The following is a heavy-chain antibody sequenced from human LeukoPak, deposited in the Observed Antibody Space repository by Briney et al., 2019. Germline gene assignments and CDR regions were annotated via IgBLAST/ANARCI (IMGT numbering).Heavy chain of an antibody. Sequence: KASETLSLTCTVSGGSISSRNYYWGWIRQPPGKGLEWIASIYYSGSTFYNPSLRRRVTISLDTSKNQFSLNLTSVTAADTAVYYCARFTPQGYGWGGYNRFDPWGQGTLVTVSS. D-gene: IGHD3-16*01. J-gene: IGHJ5*02. V-gene: IGHV4-39*07. CDR1: GGSISSRNYY. CDR2: IYYSGST. CDR3: ARFTPQGYGWGGYNRFDP.